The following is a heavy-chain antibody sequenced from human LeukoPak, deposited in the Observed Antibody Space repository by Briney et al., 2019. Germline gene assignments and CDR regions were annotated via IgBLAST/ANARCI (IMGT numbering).Heavy chain of an antibody. D-gene: IGHD6-6*01. CDR3: ARFGTSSSRFFDQ. CDR1: GGSISAYY. Sequence: ETLSLTCTVSGGSISAYYWSWIRQPPGKGLEWIGYIHYSGTTNYYPSLKSRVTIALDTSKNQFSLKLNSVTAADTAVYYCARFGTSSSRFFDQWGQGTLVTVSS. CDR2: IHYSGTT. J-gene: IGHJ4*02. V-gene: IGHV4-59*01.